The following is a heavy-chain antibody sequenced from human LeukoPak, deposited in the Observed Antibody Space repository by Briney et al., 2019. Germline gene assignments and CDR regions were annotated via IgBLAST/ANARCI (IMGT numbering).Heavy chain of an antibody. Sequence: ETLSLTCTVSGGSISSYYWSWIRQPPGKGLEWIGYIYYSGSTNYNPSLKSRVTISVDTSKNQLSLKLSSVTAADTAVYYCARGRQLVPFDYWGQGTLVTVSS. D-gene: IGHD6-13*01. CDR2: IYYSGST. CDR3: ARGRQLVPFDY. J-gene: IGHJ4*02. V-gene: IGHV4-59*01. CDR1: GGSISSYY.